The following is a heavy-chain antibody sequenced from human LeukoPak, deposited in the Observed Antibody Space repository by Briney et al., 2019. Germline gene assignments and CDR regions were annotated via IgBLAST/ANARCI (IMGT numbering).Heavy chain of an antibody. Sequence: PGGSLRLSCAASGFTFSSYAMSWVRQAPGKGLEWVSAISGSGGSTYYADSVKGRFTISRDNSKNTLYLQMNSLRAEDTAVYYCATSQGSFDRFDPWGQGTLVTVSS. CDR3: ATSQGSFDRFDP. CDR1: GFTFSSYA. V-gene: IGHV3-23*01. J-gene: IGHJ5*02. CDR2: ISGSGGST. D-gene: IGHD1-26*01.